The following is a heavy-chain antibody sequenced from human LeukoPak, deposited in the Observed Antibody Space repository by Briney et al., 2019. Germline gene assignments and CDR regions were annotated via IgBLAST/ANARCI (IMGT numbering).Heavy chain of an antibody. D-gene: IGHD2-2*01. CDR3: ARAYCSSTSCDRYYYYYYYMDV. CDR1: AVSVSNSRYY. V-gene: IGHV4-30-2*01. J-gene: IGHJ6*03. CDR2: IYHSGST. Sequence: PSETLSLTCTVSAVSVSNSRYYWSWIRQPPGKGLEWIGYIYHSGSTYYNPSLKSRVTISVDRSKNQFSLKLSSVTAADTAVYYCARAYCSSTSCDRYYYYYYYMDVWGKGTTVTVSS.